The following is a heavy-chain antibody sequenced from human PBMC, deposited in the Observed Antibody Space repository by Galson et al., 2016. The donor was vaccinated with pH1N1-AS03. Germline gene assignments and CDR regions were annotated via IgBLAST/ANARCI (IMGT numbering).Heavy chain of an antibody. V-gene: IGHV3-7*03. CDR3: ARDSGDFRSTGCRGDAFDI. D-gene: IGHD2-2*01. Sequence: SLRLSCAASGFTFSTLWMTWVRQAPGKGLEWVANIKQDGSEKYYVDSVKGRFTISRDNAKNSLYLQMNSLRAEDTAVYYCARDSGDFRSTGCRGDAFDIWGQGTMVTVSS. J-gene: IGHJ3*02. CDR1: GFTFSTLW. CDR2: IKQDGSEK.